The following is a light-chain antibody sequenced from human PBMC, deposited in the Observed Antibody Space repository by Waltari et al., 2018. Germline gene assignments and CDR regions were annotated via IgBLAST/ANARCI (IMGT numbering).Light chain of an antibody. CDR1: QSVSSIS. Sequence: IVLTQSPDTLSLSPGERATLSCRASQSVSSISLAWYQQKPGQAPRLLIYGTSSSATGFPDKLSGSGSGTHCTVTSRRLEPEDFAVYQCQQYDGSAVTFGGGTKVEIK. CDR2: GTS. CDR3: QQYDGSAVT. V-gene: IGKV3-20*01. J-gene: IGKJ4*01.